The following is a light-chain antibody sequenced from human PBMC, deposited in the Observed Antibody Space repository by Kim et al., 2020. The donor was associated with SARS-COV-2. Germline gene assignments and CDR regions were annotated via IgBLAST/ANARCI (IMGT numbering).Light chain of an antibody. CDR3: SSYTTDSPWV. CDR1: SSDIGRYNF. V-gene: IGLV2-14*03. J-gene: IGLJ3*02. Sequence: QSALTQPVSVSGSPGQSITVSCTGTSSDIGRYNFVSWYQQHSGRAPQLVIYDVSQRPSGVPDRFSGSKSGNTASLTISGLQPEDEADYYCSSYTTDSPWVFGGGTKVTVL. CDR2: DVS.